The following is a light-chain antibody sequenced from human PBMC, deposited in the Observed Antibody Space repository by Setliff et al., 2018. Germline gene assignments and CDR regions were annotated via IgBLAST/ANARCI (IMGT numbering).Light chain of an antibody. CDR1: SSDIGDSKY. V-gene: IGLV2-14*03. CDR3: SSYGSSTLL. CDR2: DVS. J-gene: IGLJ2*01. Sequence: QSVLTQPASVSGSPGQSITISRTGTSSDIGDSKYVSWYQQHPGKAPKLLIFDVSVRPSGVSNRFSGSKSGNTASLSISGLQAEDEAEYYCSSYGSSTLLFGGGTKVTVL.